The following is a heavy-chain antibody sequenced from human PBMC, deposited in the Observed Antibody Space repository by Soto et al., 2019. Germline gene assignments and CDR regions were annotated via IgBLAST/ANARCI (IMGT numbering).Heavy chain of an antibody. CDR1: VFNFNRYG. J-gene: IGHJ4*02. Sequence: GGSLRLSCTASVFNFNRYGMHWVRQAPGKGLEWVALISYDGSNKYYADSVKGRFTISRDNSKNTIYLQMNSLRADDTAVYYCARDPGSSHFDYWGQGALVTVSS. D-gene: IGHD6-19*01. V-gene: IGHV3-30*19. CDR3: ARDPGSSHFDY. CDR2: ISYDGSNK.